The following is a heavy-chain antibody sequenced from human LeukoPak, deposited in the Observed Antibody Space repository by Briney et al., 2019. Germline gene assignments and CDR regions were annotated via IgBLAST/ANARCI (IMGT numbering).Heavy chain of an antibody. CDR3: ARKGGVAVAEGVFDY. Sequence: GGSLRLSCAASGFTFDSYGMNWVRQAPGKGLEWVSGINWNGGSTGYADSVKGRFTISRDNAKNSLYLQMNSLRAEDTALYYCARKGGVAVAEGVFDYWGQGTLVTVSS. CDR2: INWNGGST. CDR1: GFTFDSYG. J-gene: IGHJ4*02. D-gene: IGHD6-19*01. V-gene: IGHV3-20*04.